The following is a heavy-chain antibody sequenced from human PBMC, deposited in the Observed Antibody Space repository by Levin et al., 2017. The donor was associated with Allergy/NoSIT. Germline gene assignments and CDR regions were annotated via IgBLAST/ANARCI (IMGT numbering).Heavy chain of an antibody. Sequence: GGSLRLSCKASGYTFTGYYMHWVRQAPGQGLEWMGWINPNSGGTNYAQTFQGRVTMTRDTSISTAYMELSRLRSDDTAVYYCARDRWNDDLLDWFDPWGQGTLVTVSS. CDR1: GYTFTGYY. CDR3: ARDRWNDDLLDWFDP. V-gene: IGHV1-2*02. D-gene: IGHD1-1*01. CDR2: INPNSGGT. J-gene: IGHJ5*02.